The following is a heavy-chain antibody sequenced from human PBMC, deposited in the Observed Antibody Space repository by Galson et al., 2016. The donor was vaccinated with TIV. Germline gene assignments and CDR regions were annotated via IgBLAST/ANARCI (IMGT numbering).Heavy chain of an antibody. Sequence: LRLSCAASGLTVKSNYETWVRQTPGKGLEFVSLISSGGYTFYADAAKGRFTVSRDEAKNTVFLQMNSLRPEDTAIYYCARDRRFCGNECYLYYYYGMDVWGQGTTVTVSS. D-gene: IGHD2-21*01. V-gene: IGHV3-66*02. CDR3: ARDRRFCGNECYLYYYYGMDV. CDR2: ISSGGYT. J-gene: IGHJ6*02. CDR1: GLTVKSNY.